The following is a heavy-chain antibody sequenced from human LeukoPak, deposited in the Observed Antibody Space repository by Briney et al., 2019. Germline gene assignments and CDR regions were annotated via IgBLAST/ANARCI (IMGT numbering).Heavy chain of an antibody. D-gene: IGHD5-24*01. CDR2: IGSSSSYI. V-gene: IGHV3-21*01. Sequence: GGSLRLSCAASGFTFSSYSMNWVRQAPGKGLEWVSSIGSSSSYIYYADSVKGRFTISRDNAKNSLYLQMNSLRAEDTAVYYCARDRVKEDGYNYFSRYYYYGMDVWGQGTTVTVSS. CDR3: ARDRVKEDGYNYFSRYYYYGMDV. CDR1: GFTFSSYS. J-gene: IGHJ6*02.